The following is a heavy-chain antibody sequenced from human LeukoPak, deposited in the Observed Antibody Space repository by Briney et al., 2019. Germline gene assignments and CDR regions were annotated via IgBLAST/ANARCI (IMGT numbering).Heavy chain of an antibody. Sequence: SVKVSCKASGGTFSNYTISWVRQAPGQGLEWVGRIIPILDITNYAQKFQGRVTITADKSTSTAYMELSSLRSEETAMYYCARSTEYYDSSGYLGDWFDPWGQGTLVTVSS. V-gene: IGHV1-69*02. CDR2: IIPILDIT. J-gene: IGHJ5*02. CDR3: ARSTEYYDSSGYLGDWFDP. D-gene: IGHD3-22*01. CDR1: GGTFSNYT.